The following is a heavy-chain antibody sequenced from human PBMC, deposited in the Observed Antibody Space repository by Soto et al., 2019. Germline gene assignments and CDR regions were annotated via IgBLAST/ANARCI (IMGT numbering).Heavy chain of an antibody. J-gene: IGHJ4*02. D-gene: IGHD2-15*01. CDR1: GGAISSSSYY. CDR3: ASPVEGN. V-gene: IGHV4-39*01. Sequence: SGRVSLTCTVCGGAISSSSYYLGWIRQPPGKGLEWIGSIYYSGSTYYTPSLKSRVTISVDTSKNQFSLKLSSVTAADTAVYYCASPVEGNWGQGTLVTVSS. CDR2: IYYSGST.